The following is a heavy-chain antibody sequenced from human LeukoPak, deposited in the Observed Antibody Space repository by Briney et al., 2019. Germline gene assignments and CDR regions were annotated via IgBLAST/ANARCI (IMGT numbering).Heavy chain of an antibody. CDR3: ALPMGQD. J-gene: IGHJ4*02. Sequence: PGGSLRLSCAASGFTFSGYIMNWVRQAPGKGLEWVAFIRYDGSNKFYADSVKGRFTISRDNSKNTLYLQMNSLRSEDTAGYYCALPMGQDWGQGTLVTVSS. CDR2: IRYDGSNK. CDR1: GFTFSGYI. V-gene: IGHV3-30*02. D-gene: IGHD3-10*01.